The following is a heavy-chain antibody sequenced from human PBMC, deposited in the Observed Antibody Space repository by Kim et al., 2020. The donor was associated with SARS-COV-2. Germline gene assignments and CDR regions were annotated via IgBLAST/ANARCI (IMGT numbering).Heavy chain of an antibody. Sequence: GGSLRLSCAASGFTFSSYEMNWVRQAPGKGLEWVSYISSSGSTIYYADSVKGRFTISRDNAKNSLYLQMNSLRAEDTAVYYCARDQGEDILTGYSGGAVDYWGQGTLVTVSS. V-gene: IGHV3-48*03. CDR2: ISSSGSTI. J-gene: IGHJ4*02. CDR1: GFTFSSYE. CDR3: ARDQGEDILTGYSGGAVDY. D-gene: IGHD3-9*01.